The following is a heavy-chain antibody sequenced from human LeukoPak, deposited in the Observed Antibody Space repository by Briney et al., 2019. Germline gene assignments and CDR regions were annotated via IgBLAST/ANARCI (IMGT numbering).Heavy chain of an antibody. D-gene: IGHD3-22*01. J-gene: IGHJ3*02. Sequence: SGGSLRLSCAASGFTFSSYEMNWVRQAPGKGLEWVSYISSTGTTIYYADSVKGRFTISRDNAKNSLYLQMNSLRAEDTAIYYCAKVRMITMIAYDAFDIWGQGSMVTVSS. V-gene: IGHV3-48*03. CDR2: ISSTGTTI. CDR3: AKVRMITMIAYDAFDI. CDR1: GFTFSSYE.